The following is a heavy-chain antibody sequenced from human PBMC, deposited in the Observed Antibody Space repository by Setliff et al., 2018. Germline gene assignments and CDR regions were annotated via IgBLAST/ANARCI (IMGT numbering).Heavy chain of an antibody. CDR3: ARLALTGYDTSGYYYALDYYYYMDV. Sequence: RPGGSLRLSCEASGFTFDDHGMSWVRQAPGKGLEWVSDINWIGESKGYADSVKGRFTISRDNANHSLHLQMNSLRAEDTAVYFCARLALTGYDTSGYYYALDYYYYMDVWGKGTTVTVSS. J-gene: IGHJ6*03. CDR1: GFTFDDHG. V-gene: IGHV3-20*04. CDR2: INWIGESK. D-gene: IGHD3-22*01.